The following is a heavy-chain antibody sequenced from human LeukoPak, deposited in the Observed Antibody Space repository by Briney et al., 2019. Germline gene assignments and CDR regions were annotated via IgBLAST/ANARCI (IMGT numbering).Heavy chain of an antibody. D-gene: IGHD3-3*01. J-gene: IGHJ4*02. Sequence: GGSLRLSCAASGFTFSNYAMSWVRQAPGKELEWVSAISGSGGTTYYADSVKGRFTISRDNSKNTLYLQMNSLRAEDTAVYYCAKGSKSGPANFDYWGQGTLVTVSS. V-gene: IGHV3-23*01. CDR2: ISGSGGTT. CDR3: AKGSKSGPANFDY. CDR1: GFTFSNYA.